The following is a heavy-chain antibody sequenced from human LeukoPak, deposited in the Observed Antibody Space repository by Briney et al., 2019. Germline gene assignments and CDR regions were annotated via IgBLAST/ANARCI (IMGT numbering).Heavy chain of an antibody. CDR1: GYSINSGYY. D-gene: IGHD5-12*01. V-gene: IGHV4-38-2*02. CDR2: IYYSGST. J-gene: IGHJ6*03. Sequence: SETLSLTCTVSGYSINSGYYWGWIRQPPGKGLEWIGSIYYSGSTYYNPSLKSRVTISVDTSKNQFSLKLSSVTAADTAVYYCARDSSGYSGYNYYYYYYMDVWGKGTTVTVSS. CDR3: ARDSSGYSGYNYYYYYYMDV.